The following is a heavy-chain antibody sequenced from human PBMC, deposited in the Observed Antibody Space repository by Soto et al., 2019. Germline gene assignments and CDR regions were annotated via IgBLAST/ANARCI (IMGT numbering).Heavy chain of an antibody. CDR1: GGSISSSSYY. D-gene: IGHD3-3*01. J-gene: IGHJ6*02. Sequence: QLQLQESGPGLVKPSETLSLTCTVSGGSISSSSYYWGWIRQPPGKGLEWIGSIYYSGSTYYNPSLKSRVTISVDTSKNQFSLKLSSVTAADTAVYYCARRPLRFLEWSYGMDVWGQGTTVTVSS. V-gene: IGHV4-39*01. CDR3: ARRPLRFLEWSYGMDV. CDR2: IYYSGST.